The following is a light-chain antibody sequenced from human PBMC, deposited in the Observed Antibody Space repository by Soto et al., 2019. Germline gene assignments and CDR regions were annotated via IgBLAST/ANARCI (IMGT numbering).Light chain of an antibody. Sequence: QSVLTQPPSVSAAPGQRVTISCSGSSSNIGKNYESLYQQLPGTAPQLLIYENNKRPSGIPDRLSGSKTGTAATLAITGRQPGDEADYYCGTWDTSLPRVPVFGGGTKLTVL. CDR3: GTWDTSLPRVPV. J-gene: IGLJ2*01. CDR2: ENN. CDR1: SSNIGKNY. V-gene: IGLV1-51*02.